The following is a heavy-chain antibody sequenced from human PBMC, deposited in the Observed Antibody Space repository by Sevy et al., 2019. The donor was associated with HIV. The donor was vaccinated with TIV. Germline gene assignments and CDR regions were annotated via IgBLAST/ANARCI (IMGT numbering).Heavy chain of an antibody. CDR3: AGENAWGRGYS. V-gene: IGHV4-59*08. CDR1: GGSITSLY. D-gene: IGHD1-26*01. Sequence: SETLPLTCTVSGGSITSLYWNWIRQPPGKGLEWIANIYYNGHINYNPSLKSRVPLSLDTSKNQFSLRLGSVTAADTAMYYCAGENAWGRGYSWGQGTLVTVSS. J-gene: IGHJ4*02. CDR2: IYYNGHI.